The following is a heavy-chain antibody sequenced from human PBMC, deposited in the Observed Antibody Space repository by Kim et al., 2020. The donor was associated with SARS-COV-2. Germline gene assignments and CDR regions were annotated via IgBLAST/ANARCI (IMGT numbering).Heavy chain of an antibody. CDR2: ISSSSSYI. V-gene: IGHV3-21*01. D-gene: IGHD6-13*01. J-gene: IGHJ4*02. CDR3: ARDRLLAAGTPGY. CDR1: GFTFSSYS. Sequence: GGSLRLSCAASGFTFSSYSMNWVRQAPGKGLEWVSSISSSSSYIYYADSVKGRFTISRDNAKNSLYLQMNSLRGEDTAVYYCARDRLLAAGTPGYWGQGTLVTVSS.